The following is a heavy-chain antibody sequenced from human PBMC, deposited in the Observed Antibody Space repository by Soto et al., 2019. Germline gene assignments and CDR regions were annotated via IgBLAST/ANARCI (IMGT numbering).Heavy chain of an antibody. CDR1: GFSVSRNY. D-gene: IGHD3-10*01. J-gene: IGHJ4*02. V-gene: IGHV3-53*02. CDR2: VYSGGAT. CDR3: ARVPGRL. Sequence: QLVETGGGSIQPGTSLTLSCAASGFSVSRNYMTWVRQAPGKGLEWVSFVYSGGATFYADSVKGRFILSRDDSQTTMCLQMNNMRAEDKAVYYCARVPGRLWGRGTLVTVAS.